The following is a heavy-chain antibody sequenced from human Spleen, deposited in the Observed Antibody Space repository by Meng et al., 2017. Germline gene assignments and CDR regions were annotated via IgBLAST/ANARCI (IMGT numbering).Heavy chain of an antibody. Sequence: ETLSLTCTVSGGSISFYYWSWIRQSPGKGLEWVANIKQDGSEKYYVDSVKGRFTISRDNAKNTQFLQMNSLRAEDTAVYYCARGEYQFESSGYYTHWGQGTLVTVSS. CDR3: ARGEYQFESSGYYTH. CDR1: GGSISFYY. D-gene: IGHD3-22*01. CDR2: IKQDGSEK. J-gene: IGHJ4*02. V-gene: IGHV3-7*01.